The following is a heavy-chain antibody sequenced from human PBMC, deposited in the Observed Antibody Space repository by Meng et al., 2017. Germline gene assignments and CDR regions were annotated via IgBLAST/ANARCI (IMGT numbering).Heavy chain of an antibody. CDR3: ARGSYYDSSGYYSVNY. V-gene: IGHV3-30*01. CDR1: GLPFSSYA. CDR2: ISYDGSNK. Sequence: VEGVGSGGGGVQPGRSLRLSCAASGLPFSSYAMHWVRQAPGKGLEWGAVISYDGSNKYYADSVKGRFTISRDNSKNTLYLQMNSLRAEDTAVYYCARGSYYDSSGYYSVNYWGQGTLVTVSS. D-gene: IGHD3-22*01. J-gene: IGHJ4*02.